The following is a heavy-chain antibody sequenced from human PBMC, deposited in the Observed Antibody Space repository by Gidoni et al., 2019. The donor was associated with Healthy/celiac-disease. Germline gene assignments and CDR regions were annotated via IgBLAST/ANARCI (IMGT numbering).Heavy chain of an antibody. V-gene: IGHV4-59*01. Sequence: HVQLPESGPGLVKPSETLSLTCTVPGGSISRYYWSWIRQPPGKGLEWIGYIYYSGSTNYNPSLKSRVTISVDTSKNQFSLKLSSVTAADTAVYYCARELSSGYVDYWGQGTLVTVSS. CDR3: ARELSSGYVDY. CDR1: GGSISRYY. CDR2: IYYSGST. J-gene: IGHJ4*02. D-gene: IGHD3-3*01.